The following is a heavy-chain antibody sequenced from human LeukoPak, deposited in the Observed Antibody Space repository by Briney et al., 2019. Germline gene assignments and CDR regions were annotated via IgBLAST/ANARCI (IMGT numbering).Heavy chain of an antibody. J-gene: IGHJ3*02. CDR3: ARTTGYSSSWSMGAFDI. V-gene: IGHV1-46*01. Sequence: ASVKVSCKASGYTFTSYYMHWVRQAPGQGLEWMGIINPSGGSTSYAQKFQGRVTMTTDTSTSTAYMELRSLRSDDTAVYYCARTTGYSSSWSMGAFDIWGQGTMVTVSS. CDR2: INPSGGST. CDR1: GYTFTSYY. D-gene: IGHD6-13*01.